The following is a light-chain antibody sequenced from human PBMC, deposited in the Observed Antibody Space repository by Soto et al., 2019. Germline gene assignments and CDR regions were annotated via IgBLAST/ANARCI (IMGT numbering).Light chain of an antibody. Sequence: DIQMTQSPSTLSASVGDKVTITCRASQSITDRLAWYRQKSGRAXKVLIYKASTLESGVPSRFSASGFGTEFTLTISGLQPDDFANYYCQEYTTSFTWTFGPGTKVDIK. CDR3: QEYTTSFTWT. V-gene: IGKV1-5*03. J-gene: IGKJ1*01. CDR1: QSITDR. CDR2: KAS.